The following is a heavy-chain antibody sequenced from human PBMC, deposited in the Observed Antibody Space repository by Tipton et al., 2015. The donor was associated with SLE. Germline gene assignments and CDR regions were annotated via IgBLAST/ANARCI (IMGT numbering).Heavy chain of an antibody. CDR3: AKDTCALWFRECYFDY. CDR2: ISWNSGSI. CDR1: GFTFDDYA. J-gene: IGHJ4*02. Sequence: RSLRLSCAASGFTFDDYAMHWVRQAPGKGLEWVSGISWNSGSIGYADSVRGRFTISRDNAKNSLYLQMNSLRAEDTALYYCAKDTCALWFRECYFDYWGQGTLVTVSS. V-gene: IGHV3-9*01. D-gene: IGHD3-10*01.